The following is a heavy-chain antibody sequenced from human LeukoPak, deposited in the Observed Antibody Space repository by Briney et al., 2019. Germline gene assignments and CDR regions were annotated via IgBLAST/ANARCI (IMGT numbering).Heavy chain of an antibody. CDR1: GGSFSGYY. J-gene: IGHJ6*03. Sequence: SETLSLTCAVYGGSFSGYYWSWIRQPPGKGLEWIGEINHSGSANYNPSLKSRVTISVDTSKNQFSLKLSSVTAADTAVYYCARGQMQWTRRHHYYYYMDVWGKGTTVTVSS. D-gene: IGHD2-2*01. CDR3: ARGQMQWTRRHHYYYYMDV. CDR2: INHSGSA. V-gene: IGHV4-34*01.